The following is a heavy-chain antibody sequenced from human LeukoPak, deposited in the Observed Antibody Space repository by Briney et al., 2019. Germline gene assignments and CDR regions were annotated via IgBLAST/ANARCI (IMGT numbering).Heavy chain of an antibody. CDR2: IKQDGGEK. J-gene: IGHJ4*02. CDR1: GFTFNIYW. V-gene: IGHV3-7*01. CDR3: GRDLGYYDNSGIDH. Sequence: GGSLRLSCAASGFTFNIYWMNWVRQTPGKGLEWVANIKQDGGEKYYVDSVKGRFTISRDNAKNSLYLQMHSLRVEDTAVYYCGRDLGYYDNSGIDHWGQGTLVTVSS. D-gene: IGHD3-22*01.